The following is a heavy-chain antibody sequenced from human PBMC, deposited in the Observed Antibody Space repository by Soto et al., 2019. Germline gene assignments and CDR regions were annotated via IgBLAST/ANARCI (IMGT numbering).Heavy chain of an antibody. V-gene: IGHV4-59*08. Sequence: QVQLQESGPGLVKPSETLSLSCSVSGGSISGHYWSWVRQTPGKGLEWIGYMYYSGSTNYNPSLTSPVTISVATAKNHFSLRLTSVTAADTAVYYCARGPYYDLIWNYYCMDVWGKGTTVTVS. CDR1: GGSISGHY. D-gene: IGHD3-16*01. CDR2: MYYSGST. J-gene: IGHJ6*03. CDR3: ARGPYYDLIWNYYCMDV.